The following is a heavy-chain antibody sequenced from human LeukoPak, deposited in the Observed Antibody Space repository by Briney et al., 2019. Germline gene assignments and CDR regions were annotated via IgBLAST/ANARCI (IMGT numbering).Heavy chain of an antibody. D-gene: IGHD2-2*03. CDR3: ARAVGYCSSTSCHDAFDI. J-gene: IGHJ3*02. CDR1: GYTFTGYY. V-gene: IGHV1-2*02. Sequence: ASVKVSCKASGYTFTGYYMHWVRQAPGQGLEWMGWINPNSGGTDYAQKFQGRVTMTRDTSISTVYMELTRLRSDDTAVYYCARAVGYCSSTSCHDAFDIWGQGTMVTVSS. CDR2: INPNSGGT.